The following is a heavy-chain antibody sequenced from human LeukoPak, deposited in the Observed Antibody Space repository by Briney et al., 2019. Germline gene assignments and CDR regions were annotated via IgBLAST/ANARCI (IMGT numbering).Heavy chain of an antibody. V-gene: IGHV1-69*05. CDR1: GGTLSSYA. J-gene: IGHJ6*03. CDR3: ASRPENIAGRPVPYYYYMDV. D-gene: IGHD6-6*01. Sequence: GASVKVSCKASGGTLSSYAISWVRQAPGQGLEWMGGIIQMFGATDYAQKFQGRVTITTDESTSTVYMELTSLRSEDTAVSYCASRPENIAGRPVPYYYYMDVWGRGTPVTVSS. CDR2: IIQMFGAT.